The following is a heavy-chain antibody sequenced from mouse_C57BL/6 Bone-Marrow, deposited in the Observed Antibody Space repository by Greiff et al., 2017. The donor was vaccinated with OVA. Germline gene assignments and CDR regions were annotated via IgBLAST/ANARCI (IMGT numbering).Heavy chain of an antibody. Sequence: DVMLVESEGGLVQPGSSMKLSCTASGFTFSDYYMAWVRQVPEKGLEWVANINYDGSSTYYLDSLTSRFIISRDNAKNILYLQMSSLKSEDTATYYCARETDVFDYWGQGTTLTVSS. V-gene: IGHV5-16*01. CDR2: INYDGSST. CDR3: ARETDVFDY. CDR1: GFTFSDYY. J-gene: IGHJ2*01.